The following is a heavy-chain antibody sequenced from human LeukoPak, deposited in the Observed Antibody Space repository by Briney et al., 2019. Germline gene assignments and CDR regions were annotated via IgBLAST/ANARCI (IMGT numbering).Heavy chain of an antibody. CDR2: INPGTGST. V-gene: IGHV1-46*01. D-gene: IGHD3-3*01. CDR3: ARDHSVDFWSGYYPGGWFDP. CDR1: GYRFTIYY. Sequence: GASVKVSFTSSGYRFTIYYIHWVRQAPGQGLEWMGIINPGTGSTTYAQKFQGRVTMTRDTSTSTVYMELNSLTSDDTAVYYCARDHSVDFWSGYYPGGWFDPWGQGTLVTVSS. J-gene: IGHJ5*02.